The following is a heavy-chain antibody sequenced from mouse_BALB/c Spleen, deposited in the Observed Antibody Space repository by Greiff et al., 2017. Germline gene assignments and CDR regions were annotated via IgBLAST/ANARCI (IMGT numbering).Heavy chain of an antibody. CDR3: ARRYDYGAMDY. CDR1: GFNIKDTY. Sequence: VQLKQSGAELVKPGASVKLSCTASGFNIKDTYMHWVKQRPEQGLEWIGRIDPANGNTKYDPKFQGKATITADTSSNTAYLQLSSLTSEDTAVYYCARRYDYGAMDYWGQGTSVTVSA. J-gene: IGHJ4*01. V-gene: IGHV14-3*02. D-gene: IGHD2-4*01. CDR2: IDPANGNT.